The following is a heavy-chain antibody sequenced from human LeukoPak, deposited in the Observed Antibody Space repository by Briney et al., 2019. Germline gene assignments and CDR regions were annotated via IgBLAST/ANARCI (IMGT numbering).Heavy chain of an antibody. D-gene: IGHD1-26*01. CDR2: MNPNTGNA. V-gene: IGHV1-8*03. CDR3: ARGVGATISYYHYYIDV. Sequence: ASVKVSCKASGYTFTSYDINWVRQASGQGLEWMGWMNPNTGNAGYAQKFQGRVTITRNTSISTVYMELSSLRSEDTAVYYCARGVGATISYYHYYIDVWGKGTTVTVSS. CDR1: GYTFTSYD. J-gene: IGHJ6*03.